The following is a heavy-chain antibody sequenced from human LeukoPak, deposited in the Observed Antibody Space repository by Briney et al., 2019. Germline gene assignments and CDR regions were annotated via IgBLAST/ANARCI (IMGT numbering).Heavy chain of an antibody. CDR2: IYCSGST. CDR1: GGSISSGDYY. V-gene: IGHV4-30-4*01. CDR3: ARQRLSHYGSGGYYDRPFDI. Sequence: SETLSLTCTVSGGSISSGDYYWSWIRQPPGKGLEWIGYIYCSGSTYYNPSLKSRVTISVDTSKNQFSLKVNSVTAADTAVYYCARQRLSHYGSGGYYDRPFDIWGQGTMVTVSS. J-gene: IGHJ3*02. D-gene: IGHD3-22*01.